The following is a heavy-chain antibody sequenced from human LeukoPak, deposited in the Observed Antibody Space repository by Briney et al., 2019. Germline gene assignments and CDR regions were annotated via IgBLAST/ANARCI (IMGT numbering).Heavy chain of an antibody. J-gene: IGHJ4*02. V-gene: IGHV3-7*01. D-gene: IGHD6-13*01. CDR2: IKQDGSEK. CDR3: ARDLGYSSSWIDY. CDR1: GFTFSSYW. Sequence: GGSLRLSCAASGFTFSSYWMSWVRQAPGKGLEWVANIKQDGSEKYYVDSVKGRFTISRDNAKNSLYLQMNSLRAEDTAVYYCARDLGYSSSWIDYWGQGTLVPVSS.